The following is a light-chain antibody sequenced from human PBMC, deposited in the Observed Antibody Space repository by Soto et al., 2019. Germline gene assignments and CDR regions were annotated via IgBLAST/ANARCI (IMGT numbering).Light chain of an antibody. V-gene: IGLV2-18*02. CDR1: SSDVGSYNR. J-gene: IGLJ3*02. CDR3: SSYTSSGTWV. Sequence: QSVPTQPPSVSGSPGQSVTISCTGTSSDVGSYNRVSWYQQPPGTAPKLMICQVSNRPSGVPDRFSGSKSGNTASLTISGLQAEDEADYYCSSYTSSGTWVFGGGTKLTVL. CDR2: QVS.